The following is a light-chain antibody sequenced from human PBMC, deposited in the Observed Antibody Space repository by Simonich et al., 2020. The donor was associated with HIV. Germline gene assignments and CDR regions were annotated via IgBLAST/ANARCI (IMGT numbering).Light chain of an antibody. CDR1: QSVSSY. V-gene: IGKV3-11*01. CDR2: DSS. J-gene: IGKJ1*01. Sequence: EIVLTQSPATLSLSPGERGTLSCRASQSVSSYLAWYQQTPGQAPRLLIYDSSNRATGIPARFSGSGSGTDFTLTISSLEAEDFAVYYCQHRSNWPPTFGQGTKVDIK. CDR3: QHRSNWPPT.